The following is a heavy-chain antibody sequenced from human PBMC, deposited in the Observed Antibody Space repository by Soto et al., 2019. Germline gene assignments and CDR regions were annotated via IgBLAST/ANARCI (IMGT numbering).Heavy chain of an antibody. CDR2: ISYDGSNK. CDR1: GFTFSSYG. Sequence: QVQLVESGGGVVQPGRSLRLSCAASGFTFSSYGMHWVRQAPGKGLEWVAVISYDGSNKYYADSVKGRFTISRDNSKNTLYLQMNSLRAEDTAVYYCAKDQLVGATTWLGVFDYWGQGTLVTVSS. CDR3: AKDQLVGATTWLGVFDY. V-gene: IGHV3-30*18. D-gene: IGHD1-26*01. J-gene: IGHJ4*02.